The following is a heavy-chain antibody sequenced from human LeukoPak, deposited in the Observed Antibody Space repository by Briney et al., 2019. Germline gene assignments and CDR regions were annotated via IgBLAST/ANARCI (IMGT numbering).Heavy chain of an antibody. CDR1: GFTFSSYS. CDR2: ISSSSYI. CDR3: ARSRDGYNRGAFDI. V-gene: IGHV3-21*01. D-gene: IGHD5-24*01. Sequence: GGSLRLSCAASGFTFSSYSMTWVRQAPGKGLEWVSSISSSSYIYYADSVKGRFTISRDNAKNSLYLQMNSLRAEDTAVYYCARSRDGYNRGAFDIWGQGTMVTVSS. J-gene: IGHJ3*02.